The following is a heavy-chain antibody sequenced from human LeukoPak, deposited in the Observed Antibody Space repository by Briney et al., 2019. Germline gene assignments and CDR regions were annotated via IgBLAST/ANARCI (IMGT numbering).Heavy chain of an antibody. CDR3: ARGGLEPVDY. V-gene: IGHV3-74*01. J-gene: IGHJ4*02. CDR2: INTDGSTT. CDR1: GFTFSSYW. Sequence: GGSLRLSCTVSGFTFSSYWMHWVRQAPGMGLVWVSRINTDGSTTSYADSVKGRFTISRDNAKNTLYLQVNSLRAEDTAVYYCARGGLEPVDYWGQGTLVTVSS. D-gene: IGHD5-24*01.